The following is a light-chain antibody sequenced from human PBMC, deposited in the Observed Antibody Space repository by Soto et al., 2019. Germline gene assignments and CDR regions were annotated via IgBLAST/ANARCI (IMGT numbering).Light chain of an antibody. CDR1: QYIGRY. J-gene: IGKJ1*01. Sequence: DIQITQSTSSLSASVGDRVTITCRAGQYIGRYLNWYQQKPGKAPKLLIYAASSLHSGVPSRFSGSGSGTDFTLTISRLEPEDFAVYYCQGYGSSPRPFGQGTKVDI. CDR3: QGYGSSPRP. CDR2: AAS. V-gene: IGKV1-39*02.